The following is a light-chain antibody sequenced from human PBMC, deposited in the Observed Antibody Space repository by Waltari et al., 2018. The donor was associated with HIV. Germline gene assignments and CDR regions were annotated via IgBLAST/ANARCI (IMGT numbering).Light chain of an antibody. CDR1: NSNIGTNT. CDR2: SDD. V-gene: IGLV1-44*01. CDR3: GVWDDGLNGPE. Sequence: QSVLTQPPSASGTPGQRVTISCSGSNSNIGTNTVSWYQHLPGTAPKLLIYSDDQRPSGVPARFSGSKSGTSASLAISGLQSEDEADYYCGVWDDGLNGPEFGGGTKLTVL. J-gene: IGLJ3*02.